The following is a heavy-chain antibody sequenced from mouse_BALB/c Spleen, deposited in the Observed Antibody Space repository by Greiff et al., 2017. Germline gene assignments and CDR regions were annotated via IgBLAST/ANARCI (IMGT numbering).Heavy chain of an antibody. CDR3: TRGAYYRYHFDY. D-gene: IGHD2-14*01. CDR2: INPSNGGT. Sequence: VQLQQSGAELVKPGASVKLSCKASGYTFTSYYMYWVKQRPGQGLEWIGEINPSNGGTNFNEKFKSKATLTVDKSSSTAYMQLSSLTSEDSAVYYCTRGAYYRYHFDYWGQGTTLTVSS. J-gene: IGHJ2*01. CDR1: GYTFTSYY. V-gene: IGHV1S81*02.